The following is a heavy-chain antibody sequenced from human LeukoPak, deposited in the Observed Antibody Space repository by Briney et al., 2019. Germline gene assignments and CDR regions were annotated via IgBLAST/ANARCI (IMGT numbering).Heavy chain of an antibody. D-gene: IGHD3-3*01. V-gene: IGHV1-3*01. CDR2: INAGNGNT. CDR3: ARAYPPYYDFWSGQVNWFDP. J-gene: IGHJ5*02. CDR1: GYTFTNYA. Sequence: ASVKVSCKASGYTFTNYALHWVRQAPGQGLEWMGWINAGNGNTKYSQKFQGRVTITRDTSASTAYMELSSLRSEDTAVYYCARAYPPYYDFWSGQVNWFDPWGQGTLVTVSS.